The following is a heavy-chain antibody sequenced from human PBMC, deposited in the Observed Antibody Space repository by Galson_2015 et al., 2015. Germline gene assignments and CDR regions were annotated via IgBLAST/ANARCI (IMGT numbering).Heavy chain of an antibody. CDR2: ISAYNGNT. V-gene: IGHV1-18*01. D-gene: IGHD6-19*01. CDR1: GYTFTSYG. Sequence: SVKVSCKASGYTFTSYGISWVRQAPGQGLEWMGWISAYNGNTNCAQKLQGRVTMTTDTSTSTAYMELRSLRSDDTAVYYCARATPYGGPQWQERNWFDPWGQGTLVTVSS. J-gene: IGHJ5*02. CDR3: ARATPYGGPQWQERNWFDP.